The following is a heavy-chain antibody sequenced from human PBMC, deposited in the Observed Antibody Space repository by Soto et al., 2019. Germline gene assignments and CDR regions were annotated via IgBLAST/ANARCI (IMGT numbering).Heavy chain of an antibody. CDR1: GYTFTGYY. Sequence: RASVKVSCKASGYTFTGYYMHWVRQAPGQGLEWMGWINPNSGGTNYAQKFQGWVTMTRDTSISTAYMELSRLRSDDTAVYYCASSIAARYNWFDPWGQGTLVTVSS. V-gene: IGHV1-2*04. CDR2: INPNSGGT. D-gene: IGHD6-6*01. CDR3: ASSIAARYNWFDP. J-gene: IGHJ5*02.